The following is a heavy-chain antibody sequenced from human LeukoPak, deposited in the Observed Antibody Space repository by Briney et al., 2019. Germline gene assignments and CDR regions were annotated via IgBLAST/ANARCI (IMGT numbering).Heavy chain of an antibody. CDR2: ISAYNGNT. V-gene: IGHV1-18*01. CDR1: GYTFTSYG. D-gene: IGHD2-2*03. J-gene: IGHJ5*02. CDR3: ARVEIVVVTAVMKSWFDP. Sequence: ASVKVSCKDSGYTFTSYGISWVRQAPGQGLEWMGWISAYNGNTNYAQKLQGRVTMTTDTSTSTAYMELRSLRSDDTAVYYCARVEIVVVTAVMKSWFDPWGQGTLVTVSS.